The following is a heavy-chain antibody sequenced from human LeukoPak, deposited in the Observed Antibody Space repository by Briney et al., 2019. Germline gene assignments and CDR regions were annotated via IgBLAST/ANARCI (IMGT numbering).Heavy chain of an antibody. D-gene: IGHD6-19*01. CDR1: GFTVSYYA. V-gene: IGHV3-23*01. CDR3: VRVAVAGNLNNWFDP. J-gene: IGHJ5*02. CDR2: ICGSGGST. Sequence: GGSLRLSCAAPGFTVSYYARRWVRQAPGKGLEWVSGICGSGGSTYYADSVKGRFTISRDDSKNTLYLQMNSLRAEDTAVYYCVRVAVAGNLNNWFDPWGQGTLVTVSS.